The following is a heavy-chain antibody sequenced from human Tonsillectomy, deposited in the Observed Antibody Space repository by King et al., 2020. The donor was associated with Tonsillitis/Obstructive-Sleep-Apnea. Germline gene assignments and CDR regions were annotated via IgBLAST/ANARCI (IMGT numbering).Heavy chain of an antibody. CDR2: INPSGNRT. V-gene: IGHV1-46*01. Sequence: VQLVQSGADVKKPGASVRVSCRASVYIFTNYYIHWVRQAPGQGLEWMGSINPSGNRTNYAQHFQGRVTVTRDTSADTVSMVLNSLTSDDTAVYYCARLPGLWGPGTLVTVSS. CDR1: VYIFTNYY. J-gene: IGHJ4*02. CDR3: ARLPGL.